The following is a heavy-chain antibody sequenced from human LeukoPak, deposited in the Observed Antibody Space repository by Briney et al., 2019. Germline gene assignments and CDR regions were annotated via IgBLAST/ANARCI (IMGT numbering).Heavy chain of an antibody. CDR2: ITNSGHST. D-gene: IGHD6-13*01. CDR1: GFTFSNYA. V-gene: IGHV3-23*01. CDR3: AKLDDSSSWSPLDY. J-gene: IGHJ4*02. Sequence: GGSLRLSCAASGFTFSNYAMSWVRQPPGKGLEWVSSITNSGHSTYYVDSVTGRFTISRDNSKNTLYLQMNSLRAEDTAVYFCAKLDDSSSWSPLDYWGQGTLVTVSS.